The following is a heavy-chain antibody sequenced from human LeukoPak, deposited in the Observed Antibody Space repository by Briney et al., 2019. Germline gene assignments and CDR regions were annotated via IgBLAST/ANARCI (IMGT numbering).Heavy chain of an antibody. V-gene: IGHV4-59*01. CDR1: GGSISNSY. J-gene: IGHJ4*02. CDR3: AREEVFGTQVPGYYSFEQ. CDR2: IYYTGST. Sequence: SETLSLTCTVSGGSISNSYWSWIRQPPGKGLEWIGYIYYTGSTTYNPSLKSRVTISVDTSKNQFSLKLSSVTAADTAVYYCAREEVFGTQVPGYYSFEQWGQGTLVTVSS. D-gene: IGHD3-3*01.